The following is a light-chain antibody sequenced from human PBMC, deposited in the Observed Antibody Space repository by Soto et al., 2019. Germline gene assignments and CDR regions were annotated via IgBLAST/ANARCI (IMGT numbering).Light chain of an antibody. V-gene: IGKV3-20*01. CDR2: CAS. CDR3: QHYGSSPPVT. J-gene: IGKJ5*01. Sequence: EIVLTQSPGTLSLSPGERATLSCRASQSVSSSYLAWYQQKPGQAPRLLIYCASSRATGFPDRFSGSGSGRDFSLTISRLEPEECAVYYCQHYGSSPPVTFGQGTRLEIK. CDR1: QSVSSSY.